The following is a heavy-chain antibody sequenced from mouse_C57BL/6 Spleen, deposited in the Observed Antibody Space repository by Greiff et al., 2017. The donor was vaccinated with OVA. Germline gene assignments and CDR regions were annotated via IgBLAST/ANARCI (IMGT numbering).Heavy chain of an antibody. CDR1: GYTFTEYT. J-gene: IGHJ2*01. CDR3: ARHEGRLRQGGLFDY. V-gene: IGHV1-62-2*01. CDR2: FYPGSGSI. D-gene: IGHD2-4*01. Sequence: VQLQESGAELVKPGASVKLSCKASGYTFTEYTIHWVKQRSGQGLEWIGWFYPGSGSIKYNENFKDKATLTADKSSSTVYMELSRLTSEDSAVYFCARHEGRLRQGGLFDYWGQGTTLTVSS.